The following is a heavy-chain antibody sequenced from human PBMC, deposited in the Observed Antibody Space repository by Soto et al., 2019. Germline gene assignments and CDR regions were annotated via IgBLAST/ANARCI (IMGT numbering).Heavy chain of an antibody. Sequence: SETLSLTCTVSGRSMSGYYWSWIRQPAGERLEWIGRIYTSGTTDFNPSLKGRVTMSVDTSKNQFSLKLSSVTAADTAVYYCARAIGYGSYYYYGMDVWGQGTTVTVS. J-gene: IGHJ6*02. V-gene: IGHV4-4*07. D-gene: IGHD5-18*01. CDR3: ARAIGYGSYYYYGMDV. CDR1: GRSMSGYY. CDR2: IYTSGTT.